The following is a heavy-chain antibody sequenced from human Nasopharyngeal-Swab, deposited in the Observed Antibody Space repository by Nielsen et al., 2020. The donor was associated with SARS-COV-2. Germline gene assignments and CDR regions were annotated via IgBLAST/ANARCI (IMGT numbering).Heavy chain of an antibody. CDR3: AKVTIAAAGTGDYYYYYGMDV. J-gene: IGHJ6*02. CDR1: GFTFSSYA. V-gene: IGHV3-23*01. D-gene: IGHD6-13*01. Sequence: GGSLRLSCAASGFTFSSYAMSWVSQAPGKGLEWVSAISGSGGSTYYADSVKGRFTISRDNSKNTLYLQMNSLRAEDTAVYYCAKVTIAAAGTGDYYYYYGMDVWGQGTTVTVSS. CDR2: ISGSGGST.